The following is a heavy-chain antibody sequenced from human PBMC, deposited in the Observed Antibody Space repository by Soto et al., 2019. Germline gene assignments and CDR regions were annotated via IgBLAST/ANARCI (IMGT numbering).Heavy chain of an antibody. D-gene: IGHD2-2*01. CDR2: VSPYNGDT. Sequence: ASVKVSCKAFGYTFTTYGINWVRQAPRQGLEWMGWVSPYNGDTTYAQKVQGRVTMTTDTSTRTAYLELRSLRSDDTAVYYCAREVGHMDVWGQGTTVTSP. V-gene: IGHV1-18*04. CDR1: GYTFTTYG. J-gene: IGHJ6*02. CDR3: AREVGHMDV.